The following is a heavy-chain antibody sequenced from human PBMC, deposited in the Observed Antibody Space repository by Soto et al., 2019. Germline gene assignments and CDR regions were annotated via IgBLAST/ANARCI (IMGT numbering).Heavy chain of an antibody. CDR1: GNSFTTFW. D-gene: IGHD1-26*01. V-gene: IGHV5-51*01. J-gene: IGHJ1*01. CDR3: ARESDYNYAEYFQH. Sequence: GESLKISCKGSGNSFTTFWIAWVRQLPGKGLEWMGMIYPGDSDTRYSPSLQGQVTISADKSISTAYLQWGSLMASDTAIYYCARESDYNYAEYFQHWGQGTLVTVSS. CDR2: IYPGDSDT.